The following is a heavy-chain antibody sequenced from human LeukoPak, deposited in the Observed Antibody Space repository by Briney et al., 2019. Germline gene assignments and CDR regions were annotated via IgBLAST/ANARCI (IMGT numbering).Heavy chain of an antibody. J-gene: IGHJ5*02. V-gene: IGHV1-8*01. CDR1: GYTFTSYA. D-gene: IGHD3-9*01. CDR3: ARDDVLTPFDP. CDR2: MTPNDGKT. Sequence: ASVKVSCKASGYTFTSYAISWVRQATGQGLEWMGWMTPNDGKTGYAQKFQGRVTMTGDTSESTAYMELSSLTSDDTAVYYCARDDVLTPFDPWGQGTLVIVSS.